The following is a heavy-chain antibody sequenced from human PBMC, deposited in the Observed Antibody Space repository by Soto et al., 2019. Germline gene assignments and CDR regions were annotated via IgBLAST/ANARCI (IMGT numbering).Heavy chain of an antibody. CDR2: IFDSGST. D-gene: IGHD3-3*01. CDR3: ARAIFGVVLARYSMDG. CDR1: GGSSSNNDYY. Sequence: QVQLQESGPGLVKPSQPLALTCTVSGGSSSNNDYYWSWIRQPPGKGLECIGYIFDSGSTYDSPSLERRNTMSVNTSKNQFTQQFSSVTHAETTVYFCARAIFGVVLARYSMDGWGQGTTCTVSS. V-gene: IGHV4-30-4*01. J-gene: IGHJ6*02.